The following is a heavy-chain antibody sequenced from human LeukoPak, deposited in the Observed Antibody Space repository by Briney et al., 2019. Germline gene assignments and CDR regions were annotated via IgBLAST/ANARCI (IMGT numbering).Heavy chain of an antibody. J-gene: IGHJ3*02. Sequence: GGSLRLSCAASGFTFSSYAIHWVRQAPGKGLEWVAALSYDGSNKYYADSVKGRFTISRDNARNSLYLQMNSLRAEDTALYYCARIAMAGIGDGFDIWGQGTIVTVSS. CDR3: ARIAMAGIGDGFDI. D-gene: IGHD6-19*01. V-gene: IGHV3-30-3*01. CDR1: GFTFSSYA. CDR2: LSYDGSNK.